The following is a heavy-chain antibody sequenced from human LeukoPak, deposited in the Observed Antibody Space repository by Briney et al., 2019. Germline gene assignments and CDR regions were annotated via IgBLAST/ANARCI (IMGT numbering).Heavy chain of an antibody. Sequence: PSETLSLTCAVHGGSFSGYYWSWIRQPPGKGLEWIGEINHSGSTNYNPSLKSRVTISVDTSENQFSLKLSSVTAADTAVYYCARKAGYCSSTSCSHYWYFDLWGRGTLVTVSS. V-gene: IGHV4-34*01. CDR2: INHSGST. CDR3: ARKAGYCSSTSCSHYWYFDL. J-gene: IGHJ2*01. CDR1: GGSFSGYY. D-gene: IGHD2-2*01.